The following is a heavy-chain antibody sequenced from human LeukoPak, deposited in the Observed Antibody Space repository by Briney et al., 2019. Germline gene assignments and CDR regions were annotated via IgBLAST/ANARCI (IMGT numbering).Heavy chain of an antibody. D-gene: IGHD3-10*01. CDR3: ARDQRPDLGYYGPFEY. CDR2: ISSSIISI. Sequence: GGSLRLSCAASGFTFSGYSMNWVRQAPGKGLEWVSYISSSIISIHYADSVKGRFTISRDNSKNTVYLQMNSLRGEDTAVYYCARDQRPDLGYYGPFEYWGLGTLVTLSS. CDR1: GFTFSGYS. V-gene: IGHV3-48*01. J-gene: IGHJ4*02.